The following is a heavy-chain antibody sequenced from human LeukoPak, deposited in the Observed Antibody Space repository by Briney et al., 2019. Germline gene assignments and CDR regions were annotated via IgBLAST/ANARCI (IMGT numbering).Heavy chain of an antibody. CDR1: GFTFSSYS. J-gene: IGHJ4*02. D-gene: IGHD5/OR15-5a*01. CDR2: ISTTSDYI. V-gene: IGHV3-21*01. CDR3: ARDGVYSQGFDY. Sequence: PGGSLRLTCAASGFTFSSYSMNWVRQAPGKGLEWVSSISTTSDYIYYADSLKGRLTISRDNAKNSLYLQMNSLRAEDTAVYYCARDGVYSQGFDYWGQGTLVTVSS.